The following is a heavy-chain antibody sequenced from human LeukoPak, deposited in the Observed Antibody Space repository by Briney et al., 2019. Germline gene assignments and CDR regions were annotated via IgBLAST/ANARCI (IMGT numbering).Heavy chain of an antibody. CDR3: TRSLRLPDCSNSRCYYFDY. Sequence: SGPTLVNPTQTLTLTCTFSGFSLSTSGVAVGWIRQPPGKSLEWLAIIYWDGDKRYSPPLKSRLTITKDTSRNQVVFTMTNMDPVDTAKYFCTRSLRLPDCSNSRCYYFDYWGEGNLVTVSS. D-gene: IGHD2-15*01. V-gene: IGHV2-5*02. CDR1: GFSLSTSGVA. CDR2: IYWDGDK. J-gene: IGHJ4*02.